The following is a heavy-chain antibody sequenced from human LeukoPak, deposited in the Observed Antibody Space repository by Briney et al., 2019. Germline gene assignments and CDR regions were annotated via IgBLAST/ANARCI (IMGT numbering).Heavy chain of an antibody. Sequence: SETLSLTCTVSGGSISSGGYYWSWIRQHPGKGLEWIGYIYYSGSTYYNPSLKSRVTISVDTSKNQFSLKLSSVTAADTAVYYCAREATVVTPTFDYWGQGTLVTVSP. J-gene: IGHJ4*02. CDR3: AREATVVTPTFDY. D-gene: IGHD4-23*01. V-gene: IGHV4-31*03. CDR1: GGSISSGGYY. CDR2: IYYSGST.